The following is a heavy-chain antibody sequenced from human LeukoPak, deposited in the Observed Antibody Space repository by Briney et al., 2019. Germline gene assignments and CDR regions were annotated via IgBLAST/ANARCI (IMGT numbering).Heavy chain of an antibody. CDR2: IKQDGSEK. J-gene: IGHJ3*02. CDR3: AKDAFSHISIFGVFSNASDN. D-gene: IGHD3-3*01. Sequence: EAGGSLGLSCAASGFTFSAYWMTWVRQAPGKGLEWVANIKQDGSEKYYVDSVKGRFTISIDNAKNSLYLQMNSMRAEDTSVYYCAKDAFSHISIFGVFSNASDNWGQGTMVTVSS. V-gene: IGHV3-7*01. CDR1: GFTFSAYW.